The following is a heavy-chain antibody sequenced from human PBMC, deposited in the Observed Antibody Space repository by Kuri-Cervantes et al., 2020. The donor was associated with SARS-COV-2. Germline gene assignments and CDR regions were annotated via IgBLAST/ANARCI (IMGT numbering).Heavy chain of an antibody. V-gene: IGHV4-34*01. CDR3: ARHLCSSTSCYGAEWFDP. CDR1: GGSFSDYY. J-gene: IGHJ5*02. CDR2: INHSGNT. D-gene: IGHD2-2*01. Sequence: SETLSLTCAVYGGSFSDYYWSWVRQPPGKGLEWIGEINHSGNTNYDPSLKSRVTISIDTSKNQFSLKLSSVTAADTAVYYCARHLCSSTSCYGAEWFDPWGQGTLVTVSS.